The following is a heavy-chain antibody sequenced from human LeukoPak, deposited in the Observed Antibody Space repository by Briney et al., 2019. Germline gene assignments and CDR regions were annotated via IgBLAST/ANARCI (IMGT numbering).Heavy chain of an antibody. D-gene: IGHD5-18*01. V-gene: IGHV3-48*03. CDR3: AAGSSYGSV. Sequence: PGGSLRLSCAASGFTFSSYEMNWVRQAPGKGLEWVSYISSSGSNTYYADSVKGRFTISRDNAKNSLNLQMNSLRAEDTAVYYCAAGSSYGSVWGQGTTVTVSS. CDR2: ISSSGSNT. CDR1: GFTFSSYE. J-gene: IGHJ6*02.